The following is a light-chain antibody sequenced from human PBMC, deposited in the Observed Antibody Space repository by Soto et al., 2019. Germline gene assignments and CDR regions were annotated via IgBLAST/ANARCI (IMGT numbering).Light chain of an antibody. Sequence: DIQLTQSPSTLSASVGDRVTITCRASRSIINWLAWYQQKSGKGPKLLIYKASNLQTGVPSRFSGSGYGTEFALTISSLQPDDVATYYCQQYSDHRTFGQGTKVEIK. J-gene: IGKJ1*01. CDR3: QQYSDHRT. V-gene: IGKV1-5*03. CDR2: KAS. CDR1: RSIINW.